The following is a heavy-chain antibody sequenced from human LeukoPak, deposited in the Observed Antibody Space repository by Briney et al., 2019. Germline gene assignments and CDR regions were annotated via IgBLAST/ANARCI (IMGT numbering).Heavy chain of an antibody. D-gene: IGHD3-22*01. CDR3: ARLEVAYSYDSSGYS. CDR2: VYPGDSDT. V-gene: IGHV5-51*01. Sequence: GESLKISCKGSGYSFTSYWIGWVRQMPGKGLEWMGIVYPGDSDTRYSPSFQGQVTISADKSISTAYLQWSSLKASDTAMYYCARLEVAYSYDSSGYSWGQGTLVTVSS. CDR1: GYSFTSYW. J-gene: IGHJ5*02.